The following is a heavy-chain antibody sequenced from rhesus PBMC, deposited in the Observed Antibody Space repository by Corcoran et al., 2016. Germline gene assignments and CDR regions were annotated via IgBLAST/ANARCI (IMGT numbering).Heavy chain of an antibody. CDR3: ARDLGGNLDY. CDR1: GFTFSDYY. J-gene: IGHJ4*01. CDR2: ISKGGGST. V-gene: IGHV3-178*01. D-gene: IGHD4-35*01. Sequence: EVQLVESGGGLAKPGGSLRLSCAASGFTFSDYYMVWVLQAPGKGLEWVSLISKGGGSTWYADSVKGRFTISRENAKNTLYLQMNSLRAEDTAVYYCARDLGGNLDYWGQGVLVTVSS.